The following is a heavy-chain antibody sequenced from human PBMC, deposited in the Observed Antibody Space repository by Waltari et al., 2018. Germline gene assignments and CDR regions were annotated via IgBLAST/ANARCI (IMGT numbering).Heavy chain of an antibody. V-gene: IGHV3-48*04. D-gene: IGHD1-7*01. J-gene: IGHJ4*02. CDR1: GFTFRSYN. Sequence: EVQLVESGGGLVQPGGSLRLSCAASGFTFRSYNMNWVRQAPGKGLEWVSYSSSSSSTIYYADAVKGRFTISRDNAKNSLYLQMNSLRAEDTAVYYCARIWNYSADYWGQGTLVTVSS. CDR2: SSSSSSTI. CDR3: ARIWNYSADY.